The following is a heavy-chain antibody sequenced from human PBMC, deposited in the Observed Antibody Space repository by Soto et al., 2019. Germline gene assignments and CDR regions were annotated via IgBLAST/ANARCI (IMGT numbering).Heavy chain of an antibody. CDR3: ARVTGRYYYGMDV. CDR1: GGSFSGYY. Sequence: QVQLQQWGAGLLKPSETLSLTCAVYGGSFSGYYWSWIRQPPGKGLEWIGEINHSGSTNYNPSLKSRVTISVDPSTNQFSLKLSSVTAADPAVYYCARVTGRYYYGMDVWGQGTTVTVSS. J-gene: IGHJ6*02. CDR2: INHSGST. V-gene: IGHV4-34*01.